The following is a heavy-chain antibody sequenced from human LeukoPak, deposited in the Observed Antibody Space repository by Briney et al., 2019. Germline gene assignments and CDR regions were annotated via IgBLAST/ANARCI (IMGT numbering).Heavy chain of an antibody. Sequence: SETLSLTCTVSGGSISSSSYYWGWIRQPPGKGLEWIGSIYYSGSTYYNPSLKSRVTISVDTSKNQFSLKLSSVTAADTAVYYCARDQGGSYYSAFDIWGQGTMVTVSS. CDR1: GGSISSSSYY. CDR3: ARDQGGSYYSAFDI. CDR2: IYYSGST. V-gene: IGHV4-39*07. D-gene: IGHD1-26*01. J-gene: IGHJ3*02.